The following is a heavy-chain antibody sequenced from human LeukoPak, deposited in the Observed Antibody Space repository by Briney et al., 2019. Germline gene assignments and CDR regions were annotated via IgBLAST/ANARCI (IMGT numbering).Heavy chain of an antibody. J-gene: IGHJ3*01. V-gene: IGHV1-46*01. D-gene: IGHD5-18*01. Sequence: GASVTVSCKASGYTFTSYYMHWVRQAPGQGREWMGIINSRGGSTSYAQKFQGRHTKTRDTSKSTVYRELSSQRSEDAGVYYCARDTAMALEGFDGWVQGRMVTVSS. CDR1: GYTFTSYY. CDR2: INSRGGST. CDR3: ARDTAMALEGFDG.